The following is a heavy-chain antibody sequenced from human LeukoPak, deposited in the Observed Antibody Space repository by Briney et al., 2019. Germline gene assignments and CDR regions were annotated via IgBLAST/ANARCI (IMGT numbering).Heavy chain of an antibody. V-gene: IGHV3-33*01. J-gene: IGHJ6*02. D-gene: IGHD6-19*01. CDR1: GFTFSSYG. CDR3: ARGRDSSGWYFYYYYGMDV. Sequence: GGSLRLSCAASGFTFSSYGMHCVRQAPGKGLEWVEVIWYDGSNKYYADSVKGRFTISRDNSKNTLYLQMNSLRAEDTAVYYCARGRDSSGWYFYYYYGMDVWGQGTTVTVSS. CDR2: IWYDGSNK.